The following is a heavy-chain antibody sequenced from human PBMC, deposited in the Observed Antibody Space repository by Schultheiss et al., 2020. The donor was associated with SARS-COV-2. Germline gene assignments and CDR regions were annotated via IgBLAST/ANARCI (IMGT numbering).Heavy chain of an antibody. Sequence: ASVKVSCKASGYTFTGYYMHWVRQAPGQGLEWMGRINPNSGGTNYAQKFQGRVIMTRDTSISTAYMELSRLRSDDTAVYYCASEWVVVAANWWFDPWGQGTLVTVSS. V-gene: IGHV1-2*06. CDR3: ASEWVVVAANWWFDP. CDR1: GYTFTGYY. CDR2: INPNSGGT. D-gene: IGHD2-15*01. J-gene: IGHJ5*02.